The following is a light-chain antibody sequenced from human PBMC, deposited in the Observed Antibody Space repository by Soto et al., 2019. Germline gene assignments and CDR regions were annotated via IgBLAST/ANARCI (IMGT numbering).Light chain of an antibody. J-gene: IGLJ2*01. Sequence: QSALTQPASVSRSPGQSITISCTGTSSDVGGYKYVSWYQQHPDKAPKLMIYDVSNRPSGVSNRFSGSKSGNTASLTISGLQAEDEADYYCSSYTTSTTLGVIFGGGTKLTVL. V-gene: IGLV2-14*01. CDR1: SSDVGGYKY. CDR3: SSYTTSTTLGVI. CDR2: DVS.